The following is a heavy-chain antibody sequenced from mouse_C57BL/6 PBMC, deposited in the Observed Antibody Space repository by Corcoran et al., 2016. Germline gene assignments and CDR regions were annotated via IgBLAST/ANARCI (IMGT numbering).Heavy chain of an antibody. Sequence: EVQLQQSGPELVKPGASVKIPCKASGYTFTDYNMDWVKQSHGKSLEWIGDINPNNGGTIYNQKFKGKATLTVDKSSSTAYMELRSLTSEDTAVYYCARWGYGYLDYWGQGTTLTVSS. V-gene: IGHV1-18*01. CDR2: INPNNGGT. D-gene: IGHD2-10*02. CDR1: GYTFTDYN. J-gene: IGHJ2*01. CDR3: ARWGYGYLDY.